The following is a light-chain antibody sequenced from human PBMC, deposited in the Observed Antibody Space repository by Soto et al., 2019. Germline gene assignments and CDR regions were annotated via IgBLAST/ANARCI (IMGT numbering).Light chain of an antibody. CDR1: ISDVGGYNY. CDR3: SSYTSSSAGVV. V-gene: IGLV2-14*01. Sequence: SALTQPASVSGSPGQSITISCPGTISDVGGYNYVSWYQQHPGKAPKLMIYDVSNRPSGVSNRFSGSKSGNTASLTISGIQAEDEDDYYCSSYTSSSAGVVFGGGTKVTVL. J-gene: IGLJ2*01. CDR2: DVS.